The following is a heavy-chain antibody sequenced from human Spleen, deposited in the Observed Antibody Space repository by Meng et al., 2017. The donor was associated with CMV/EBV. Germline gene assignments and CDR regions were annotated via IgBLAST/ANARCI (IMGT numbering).Heavy chain of an antibody. CDR3: ARAVGYYYDSSGYYYDY. V-gene: IGHV4-4*02. J-gene: IGHJ4*02. Sequence: GSISSSNLWTWVRQVPGKGLEWIGEINHSGSTNYNPSLKSRVTISVDTSKNQFSLKLSSVTAADTAVYYCARAVGYYYDSSGYYYDYWGQGTLVTVSS. D-gene: IGHD3-22*01. CDR1: GSISSSNL. CDR2: INHSGST.